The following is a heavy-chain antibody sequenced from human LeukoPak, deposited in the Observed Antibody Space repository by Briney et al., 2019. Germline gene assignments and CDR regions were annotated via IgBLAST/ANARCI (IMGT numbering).Heavy chain of an antibody. CDR1: GYTFTSYG. CDR2: ISAYNGNT. CDR3: ARRISVAGGGTAFDM. J-gene: IGHJ3*02. Sequence: ASVKVSCKASGYTFTSYGISWVRQAPGQGLEWMGWISAYNGNTNYAQKLQGRVTMTTDTSTSTAYMELRSLRSDDTAFYYCARRISVAGGGTAFDMWGQGTMVTVSS. V-gene: IGHV1-18*01. D-gene: IGHD6-19*01.